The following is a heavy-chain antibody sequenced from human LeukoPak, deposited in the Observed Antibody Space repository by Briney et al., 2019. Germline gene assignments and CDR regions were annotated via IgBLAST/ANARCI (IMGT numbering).Heavy chain of an antibody. D-gene: IGHD6-13*01. CDR2: IIPIFGTA. CDR1: GGTLSSYA. V-gene: IGHV1-69*06. CDR3: ARALHIAAAVSL. Sequence: ASVKVSCEASGGTLSSYAISWVRQAPGQGLEWMGGIIPIFGTANYAQKFQGRVTITADKSTSTAYMELSSLRSEDTAVYYCARALHIAAAVSLWGQGTLVTVPS. J-gene: IGHJ4*02.